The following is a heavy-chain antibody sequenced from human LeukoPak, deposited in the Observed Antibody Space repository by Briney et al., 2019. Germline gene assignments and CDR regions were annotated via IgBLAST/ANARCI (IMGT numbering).Heavy chain of an antibody. CDR1: GYSFTNNG. V-gene: IGHV1-18*01. CDR2: ISAYNGNT. Sequence: GASVKVPSKAFGYSFTNNGIYWGRQAPGQGLEWRAWISAYNGNTNYAQKLQGRVTVTTDTFTSTAYMELRSLRSDDTAMYYCARAEGVVVAAHIDVWGKGTTVTVSS. D-gene: IGHD2-15*01. J-gene: IGHJ6*03. CDR3: ARAEGVVVAAHIDV.